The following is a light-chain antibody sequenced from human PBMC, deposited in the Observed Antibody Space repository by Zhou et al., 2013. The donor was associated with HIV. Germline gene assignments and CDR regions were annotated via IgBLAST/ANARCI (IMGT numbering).Light chain of an antibody. CDR3: QHRSNWPLFT. Sequence: EIVLTQSPATLSLSPGERATLSCRASQSVSSYLAWYQHKPGQAPMLLIHDVSNRATGIPARFSGSGSGTDFTLTISSLEPEDFATYYCQHRSNWPLFTFGPGTKVEIK. CDR1: QSVSSY. J-gene: IGKJ3*01. CDR2: DVS. V-gene: IGKV3-11*01.